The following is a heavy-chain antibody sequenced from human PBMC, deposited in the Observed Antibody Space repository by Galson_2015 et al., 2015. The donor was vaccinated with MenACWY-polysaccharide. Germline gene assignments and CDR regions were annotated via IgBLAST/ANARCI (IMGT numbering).Heavy chain of an antibody. CDR1: GGSISVSGSY. CDR3: VRDKGNFQTYD. V-gene: IGHV4-39*07. CDR2: IDYNGHT. Sequence: SETLSLTCAVSGGSISVSGSYWGWIRQPPGKGLEWIGTIDYNGHTYYKSSLRGRVIISQDKSRNQVFLKLTSVAAADTAVYFCVRDKGNFQTYDWGQGTLVTVSS. J-gene: IGHJ4*02. D-gene: IGHD4-23*01.